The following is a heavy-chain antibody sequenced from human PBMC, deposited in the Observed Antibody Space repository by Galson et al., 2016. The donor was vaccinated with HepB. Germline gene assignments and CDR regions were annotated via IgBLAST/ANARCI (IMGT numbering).Heavy chain of an antibody. CDR2: ITADGGNT. Sequence: SLRLSCAASGFTFTSYVMTWVRQAPGKGLEWVSSITADGGNTYYADSVKGRFTISRDNSKSTLSLQMNRLKTDDTAVYYCAKTPIYYSPNNWFDPWGQGTLVIVSS. V-gene: IGHV3-23*01. CDR1: GFTFTSYV. J-gene: IGHJ5*02. D-gene: IGHD2-15*01. CDR3: AKTPIYYSPNNWFDP.